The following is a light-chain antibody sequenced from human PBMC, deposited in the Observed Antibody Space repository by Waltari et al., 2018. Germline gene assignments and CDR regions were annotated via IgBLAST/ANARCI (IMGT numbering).Light chain of an antibody. V-gene: IGKV3-11*01. Sequence: ELVLTQSPATPSLSPGERATLSCRASQSVSSYLAWYQQKPGQAPRLLLYDASNRATGIPARFSGSGSGTDFTLTISSLEPEDFAVYYCQQRSNWPLTFGGGTKVEIK. CDR3: QQRSNWPLT. CDR1: QSVSSY. J-gene: IGKJ4*01. CDR2: DAS.